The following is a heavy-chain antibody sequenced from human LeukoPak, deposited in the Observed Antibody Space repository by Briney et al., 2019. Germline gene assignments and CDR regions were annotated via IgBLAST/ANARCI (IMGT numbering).Heavy chain of an antibody. CDR2: IIPIFGTA. V-gene: IGHV1-69*05. D-gene: IGHD3-22*01. J-gene: IGHJ6*03. CDR3: ARGKSTYYYDSSGYPYYYMDV. CDR1: GGTFSSYA. Sequence: GASVKVSCKASGGTFSSYAISWVRQAPGQGLEWMGGIIPIFGTANYAQKFQGRVTITTDESTSTAYMELSSLRSEDTAVYYCARGKSTYYYDSSGYPYYYMDVWGKGTTVTVSS.